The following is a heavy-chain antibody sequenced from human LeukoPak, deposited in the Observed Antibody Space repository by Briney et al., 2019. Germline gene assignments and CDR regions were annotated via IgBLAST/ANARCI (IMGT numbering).Heavy chain of an antibody. D-gene: IGHD3-9*01. CDR1: GGSISSYY. CDR3: ARGHPLTGYPDY. J-gene: IGHJ4*02. V-gene: IGHV4-59*01. Sequence: KSSETLSLTCTVSGGSISSYYWSWIRQPPGKGLEWIGYIYYSGSTNYNPSLKSRVTISVDTSKNQFSLKLSSVTAADTAVYYCARGHPLTGYPDYWGQGTLVTVSS. CDR2: IYYSGST.